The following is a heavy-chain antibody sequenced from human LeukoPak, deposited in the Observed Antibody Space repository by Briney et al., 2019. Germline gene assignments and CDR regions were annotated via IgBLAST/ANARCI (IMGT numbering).Heavy chain of an antibody. V-gene: IGHV4-59*01. Sequence: SETLSLTCTVSGSSISSYYWSWIRQPLGKGLEWIGYIYYIGRTNYNPSLKSRVTISVDTSKNQFSLMLTSVTAADTAVYYCARHVDTAVVLYFDYWGHGALVTVSS. CDR2: IYYIGRT. D-gene: IGHD5-18*01. CDR1: GSSISSYY. J-gene: IGHJ4*01. CDR3: ARHVDTAVVLYFDY.